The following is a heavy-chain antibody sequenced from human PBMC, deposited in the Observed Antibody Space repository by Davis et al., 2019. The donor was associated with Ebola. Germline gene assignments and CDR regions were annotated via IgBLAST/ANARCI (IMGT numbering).Heavy chain of an antibody. CDR3: VRVGWGAH. CDR2: VYYTGST. D-gene: IGHD3-16*01. V-gene: IGHV4-59*01. J-gene: IGHJ4*02. Sequence: MPSETLSLTCTVSGGSITSYYWSWIRQPPGKGLEWIGYVYYTGSTSYNPSLKSRVTISLDTSKNQFSLNLDSVTSADTAVYYCVRVGWGAHWGQGTLVTVSS. CDR1: GGSITSYY.